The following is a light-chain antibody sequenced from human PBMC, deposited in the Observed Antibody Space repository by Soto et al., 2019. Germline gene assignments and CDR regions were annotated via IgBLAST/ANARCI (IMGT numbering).Light chain of an antibody. CDR1: SSNIGAGYD. Sequence: QSVLTQPPSVSGAPGQWVTIPCTGSSSNIGAGYDVHWYQQLPGTAPKLLIYINSNRPSGVPDRFSGSKSGTSASLAISGLQADDEADYYCQSYDSSLTDVVFGGGTKLTVL. V-gene: IGLV1-40*01. CDR3: QSYDSSLTDVV. CDR2: INS. J-gene: IGLJ2*01.